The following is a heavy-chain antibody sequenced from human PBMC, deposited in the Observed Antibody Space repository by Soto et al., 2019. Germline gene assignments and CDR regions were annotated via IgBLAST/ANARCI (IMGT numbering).Heavy chain of an antibody. J-gene: IGHJ6*02. CDR1: GGSVSSGSYY. V-gene: IGHV4-61*01. CDR3: ARASGCHEYYGMDV. D-gene: IGHD6-19*01. CDR2: IYYSGST. Sequence: QVQLQESGPGLVKPSETLSLTCTVSGGSVSSGSYYWSWIRQPPGKGLEWIGYIYYSGSTNYNPSLRRRVTITVDTSKTQFSLKLSSVTAADTAVYYCARASGCHEYYGMDVWGQGTTFTVSS.